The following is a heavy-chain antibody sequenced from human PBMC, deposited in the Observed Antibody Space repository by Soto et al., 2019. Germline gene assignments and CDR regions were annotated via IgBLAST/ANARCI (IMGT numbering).Heavy chain of an antibody. D-gene: IGHD1-26*01. V-gene: IGHV4-59*01. Sequence: QVQLQESGPGLVKPSETLSLTCTVSGGSISSYYWSWIRQPPGKGLEWIGCIYYSGSTNYNPSLESRVTISVDTSKKQFSLKLSSVTAADTAVYYCARLGGDLYYGMDVWGQGTTVTVSS. CDR3: ARLGGDLYYGMDV. CDR2: IYYSGST. CDR1: GGSISSYY. J-gene: IGHJ6*02.